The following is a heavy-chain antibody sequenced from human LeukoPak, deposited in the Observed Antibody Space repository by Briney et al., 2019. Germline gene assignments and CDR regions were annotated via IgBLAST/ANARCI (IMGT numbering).Heavy chain of an antibody. V-gene: IGHV3-21*01. CDR2: ISTSSTYI. Sequence: PGGALRLSCAASEFTPRSSSMHWVPQAPGKGLGWVSYISTSSTYIYYADSVRGGFTISRDNAKNSLYLHMNSLRAEDTAVYYCARDASGSSIGLIDFWGQGTLVTVSS. D-gene: IGHD1-26*01. CDR1: EFTPRSSS. CDR3: ARDASGSSIGLIDF. J-gene: IGHJ4*02.